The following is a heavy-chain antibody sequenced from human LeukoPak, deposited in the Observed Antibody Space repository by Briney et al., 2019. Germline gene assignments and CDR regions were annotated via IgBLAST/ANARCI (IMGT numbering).Heavy chain of an antibody. Sequence: ASVKVSCKASGYTFTSYGISWVRQAPGQGLEWMGWISAYNGNTNYAQKLQGRVTMTTDTSTSTAYMELRSLRSDDTAVYYCARGLESRIAAAGVGLFDPWGQGTLVTVSS. CDR3: ARGLESRIAAAGVGLFDP. J-gene: IGHJ5*02. D-gene: IGHD6-13*01. CDR1: GYTFTSYG. CDR2: ISAYNGNT. V-gene: IGHV1-18*01.